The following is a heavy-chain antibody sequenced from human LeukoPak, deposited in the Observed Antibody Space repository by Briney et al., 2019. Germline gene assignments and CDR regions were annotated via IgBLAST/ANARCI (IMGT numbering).Heavy chain of an antibody. J-gene: IGHJ4*02. CDR2: ISSSGGST. Sequence: GGSLRLSCAASGFTFSSYAMTWVRQAPGKGLEWVSTISSSGGSTYYADSVKGRFTISRDNSKNTLYLQMNSLRAEDRAVYYCAKEGYCGGDCYSYYFDYWGQGTLVTISS. D-gene: IGHD2-21*02. V-gene: IGHV3-23*01. CDR3: AKEGYCGGDCYSYYFDY. CDR1: GFTFSSYA.